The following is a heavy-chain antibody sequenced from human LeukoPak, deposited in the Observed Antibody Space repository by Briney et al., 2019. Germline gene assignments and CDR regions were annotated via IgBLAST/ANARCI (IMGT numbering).Heavy chain of an antibody. J-gene: IGHJ4*02. CDR3: ARAYGGSSWYFY. V-gene: IGHV1-2*04. Sequence: ASVKVSCKASGYTFTGYYMHWVRQAPGLGLEWMGWINPKSGGTNYAQKFQGWVTMTRDTSISTAYMELSRLRSDDTGVYYCARAYGGSSWYFYWGQGTLVTVSS. D-gene: IGHD6-13*01. CDR1: GYTFTGYY. CDR2: INPKSGGT.